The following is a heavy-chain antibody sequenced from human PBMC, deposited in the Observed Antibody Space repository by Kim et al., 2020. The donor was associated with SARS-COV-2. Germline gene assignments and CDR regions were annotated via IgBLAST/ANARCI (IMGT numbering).Heavy chain of an antibody. CDR1: GDSFSTYY. CDR3: ARVRGYRHERHSYHYMAV. V-gene: IGHV4-59*08. CDR2: IYYSGSS. D-gene: IGHD3-10*01. Sequence: SETLSLTCTLSGDSFSTYYWSLIRQAPGKGPEWIGYIYYSGSSNYKSSLRSRVTISIDTSKNQFSLKLTSVTAADTAVYYCARVRGYRHERHSYHYMAV. J-gene: IGHJ6*03.